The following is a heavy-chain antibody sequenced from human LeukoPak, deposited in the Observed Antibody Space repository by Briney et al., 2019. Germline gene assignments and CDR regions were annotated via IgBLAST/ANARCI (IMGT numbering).Heavy chain of an antibody. CDR3: ARVENTANLYYYYYMDV. CDR2: ISSSSSTI. CDR1: GFTFSSCS. Sequence: PGGSLRLSCAASGFTFSSCSMNWVRQAPGKGLEWVSYISSSSSTIYYADSAKGRFTISRDNAKNSLYLQMNSLRAEDTAVYYCARVENTANLYYYYYMDVWGKGTTVTVSS. J-gene: IGHJ6*03. V-gene: IGHV3-48*04. D-gene: IGHD5-18*01.